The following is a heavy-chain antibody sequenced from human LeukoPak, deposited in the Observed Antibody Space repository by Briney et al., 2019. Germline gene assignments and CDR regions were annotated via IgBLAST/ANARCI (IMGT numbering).Heavy chain of an antibody. Sequence: SQTLSLTCTVSGDSISSDYYWSWFRQHPGKGLEWIAYIYYGGTTYYNPSLESRVSISVDTSKNQFSLSLTSVTAADTAVYYCAKGGKGFPLGLRFDSWGQGTLVSVSS. CDR2: IYYGGTT. CDR3: AKGGKGFPLGLRFDS. J-gene: IGHJ4*02. CDR1: GDSISSDYY. D-gene: IGHD2-21*01. V-gene: IGHV4-31*03.